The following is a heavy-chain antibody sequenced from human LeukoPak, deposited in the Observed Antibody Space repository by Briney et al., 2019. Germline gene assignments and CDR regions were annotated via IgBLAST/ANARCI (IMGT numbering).Heavy chain of an antibody. Sequence: SETLSLTCTVSGGSISSYYWSRIRQPAGKGLEWIGRIYTSGSTNYNPSLKSRVTMSVDTSKNQFSLKLSSVTAADTAVYYCARVPKIFYTSGTYKARFDPWGQGTLVTVSS. D-gene: IGHD3-10*01. CDR3: ARVPKIFYTSGTYKARFDP. J-gene: IGHJ5*02. V-gene: IGHV4-4*07. CDR1: GGSISSYY. CDR2: IYTSGST.